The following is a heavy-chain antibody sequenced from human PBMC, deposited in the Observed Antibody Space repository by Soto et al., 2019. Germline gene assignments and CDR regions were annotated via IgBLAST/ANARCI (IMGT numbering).Heavy chain of an antibody. D-gene: IGHD3-22*01. V-gene: IGHV3-23*01. CDR1: GFTFSSYA. Sequence: GGSLRLSCAASGFTFSSYAMSWVRQAPGKGLEWVSAISGSGGSTYYADSVKGRFTISRDNSKDTLYLQMNSLRAEDTAVYYCAKEGDYDSSGYYYYWGQGTLVTVSS. CDR3: AKEGDYDSSGYYYY. CDR2: ISGSGGST. J-gene: IGHJ4*02.